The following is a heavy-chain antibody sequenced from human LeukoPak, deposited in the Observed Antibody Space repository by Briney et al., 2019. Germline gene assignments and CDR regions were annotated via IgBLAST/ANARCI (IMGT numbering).Heavy chain of an antibody. Sequence: ASVKVSCKASGYTFTGYYIHWVRQAPGRGLEWMGRINPDSGGTSSAEKFQGRVTMTRDTSITTAYMELSRLTSDDTAVYHCARDHFAGTYSNHYWGQGTLVTVSS. D-gene: IGHD4-11*01. CDR1: GYTFTGYY. V-gene: IGHV1-2*06. CDR3: ARDHFAGTYSNHY. CDR2: INPDSGGT. J-gene: IGHJ4*02.